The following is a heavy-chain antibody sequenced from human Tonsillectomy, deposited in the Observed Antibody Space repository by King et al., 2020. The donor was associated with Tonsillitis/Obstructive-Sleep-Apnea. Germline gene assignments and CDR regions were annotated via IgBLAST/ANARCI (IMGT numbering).Heavy chain of an antibody. CDR2: VSYDGTHK. V-gene: IGHV3-30*04. D-gene: IGHD3-22*01. CDR3: ARDHYYDSRGYLEY. J-gene: IGHJ4*02. Sequence: VQLVESGGGVVQPGRSLGLSCAASGLTFNNYAIHWVRQAPGKGLEWVAVVSYDGTHKNYADSVKGRFTISRDDSKNALYLQMNSLRAEDTAVYFCARDHYYDSRGYLEYWGQGTLVTVSS. CDR1: GLTFNNYA.